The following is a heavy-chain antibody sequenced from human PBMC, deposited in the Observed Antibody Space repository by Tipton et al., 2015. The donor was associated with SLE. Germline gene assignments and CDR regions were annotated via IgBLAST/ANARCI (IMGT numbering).Heavy chain of an antibody. D-gene: IGHD3-22*01. CDR3: ARDRYYYDSSAPTGDY. CDR2: IIPILGIA. J-gene: IGHJ4*02. CDR1: GGTFSSYT. Sequence: QSGAEVKKPGSSVKVSCKASGGTFSSYTISWVRQAPGQGLEWMGRIIPILGIANYAQKFQGRVTITADKSTSTAYMELRSLRSDDTALYYCARDRYYYDSSAPTGDYWGQGTLVTVSS. V-gene: IGHV1-69*04.